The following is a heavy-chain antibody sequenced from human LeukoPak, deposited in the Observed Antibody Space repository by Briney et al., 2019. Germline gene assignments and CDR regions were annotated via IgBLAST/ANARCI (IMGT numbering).Heavy chain of an antibody. CDR1: GYTFTSYY. CDR2: INPNSGGT. D-gene: IGHD5-18*01. V-gene: IGHV1-2*02. CDR3: ARALNRRPLRGYSYGYGY. Sequence: GASVKVSCKASGYTFTSYYMHWVRQAPGQGLEWMGWINPNSGGTNYAQKFQGRVTMTRDTSISTAYMELSRLRSDDTAVYYCARALNRRPLRGYSYGYGYWGQGTLVTVSS. J-gene: IGHJ4*02.